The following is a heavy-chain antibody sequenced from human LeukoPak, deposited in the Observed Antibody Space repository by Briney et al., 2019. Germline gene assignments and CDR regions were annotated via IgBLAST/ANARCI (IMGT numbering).Heavy chain of an antibody. CDR3: ARGLGDGYNY. CDR2: INNSGST. CDR1: GGSFSGYY. V-gene: IGHV4-34*01. J-gene: IGHJ4*02. Sequence: SETLSLTCAVYGGSFSGYYWSWIRQPPGKGLEWIGEINNSGSTNYNLSLKSRVTISVDTTKNQFSLKLSSVTAADTAVYYCARGLGDGYNYWGQGTLVTVSS. D-gene: IGHD5-24*01.